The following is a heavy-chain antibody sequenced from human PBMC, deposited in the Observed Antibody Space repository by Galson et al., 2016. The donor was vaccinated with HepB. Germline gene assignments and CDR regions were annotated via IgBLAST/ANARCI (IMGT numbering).Heavy chain of an antibody. CDR3: AREQVEASYYGSGSGYYYYYGMDI. J-gene: IGHJ6*02. Sequence: SLRLSCAASGFTVSSNYMSWVRQAPGKGLEWVSVIYSGGTTYYADSVKGRFTTTSDNSKNTLYLQMNSPRPADTAVYYCAREQVEASYYGSGSGYYYYYGMDIWGQGTTVIVSS. D-gene: IGHD3-10*01. CDR2: IYSGGTT. V-gene: IGHV3-53*01. CDR1: GFTVSSNY.